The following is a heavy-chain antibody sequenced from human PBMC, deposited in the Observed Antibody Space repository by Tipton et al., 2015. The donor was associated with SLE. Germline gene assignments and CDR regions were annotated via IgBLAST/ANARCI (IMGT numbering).Heavy chain of an antibody. CDR2: IIPSGGST. Sequence: QVQLVQSGAEVKKPGASMKVSCKASGYTFTDYYIHWVRQVPGQGFEWMGIIIPSGGSTNYAQKFQGRVTMTRDTSTSTVYMELSSPTSEDTAVYYCVRELVGGHFDYWGQGTLVTVSS. CDR3: VRELVGGHFDY. D-gene: IGHD3-16*01. V-gene: IGHV1-46*01. CDR1: GYTFTDYY. J-gene: IGHJ4*02.